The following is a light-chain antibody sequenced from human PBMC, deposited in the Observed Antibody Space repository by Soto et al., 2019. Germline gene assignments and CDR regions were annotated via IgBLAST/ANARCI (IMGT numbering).Light chain of an antibody. Sequence: QSVLTQPASVSGSPGQPITISCTGTSSDVGSYNLVSWYQQHPGKVPKLMIYENNKRPSVLSNRFSGSKSGNTASLTISGLQAEDEADYYCCSYAGSDTWVFGGGTKLTVL. V-gene: IGLV2-23*01. J-gene: IGLJ3*02. CDR3: CSYAGSDTWV. CDR1: SSDVGSYNL. CDR2: ENN.